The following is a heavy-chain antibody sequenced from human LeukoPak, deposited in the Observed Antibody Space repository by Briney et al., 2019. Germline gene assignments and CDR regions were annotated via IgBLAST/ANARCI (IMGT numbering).Heavy chain of an antibody. CDR2: ISSRSATI. CDR1: GFTFSSYS. J-gene: IGHJ4*02. D-gene: IGHD3-10*01. Sequence: PGGSLRLSCAASGFTFSSYSMNWVRQAPGKGLEWVSYISSRSATIYYADSVKGRFTISRDKSKNTLYLQMNSLRAEDTAVYYCAKVGLLLWFGESPDYWGQGTLVTVSS. CDR3: AKVGLLLWFGESPDY. V-gene: IGHV3-48*01.